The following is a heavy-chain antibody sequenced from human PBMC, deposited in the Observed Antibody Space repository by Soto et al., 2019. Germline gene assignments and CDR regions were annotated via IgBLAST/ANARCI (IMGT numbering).Heavy chain of an antibody. CDR2: ISGSGGST. CDR1: GFTFSSYA. D-gene: IGHD2-2*01. CDR3: ARIVVVPAADYYYYMDV. J-gene: IGHJ6*03. V-gene: IGHV3-23*01. Sequence: VQLLESGGGLVQPGGSLRLSCAASGFTFSSYAMSWVRQAPGKGLEWVSAISGSGGSTYYADSVKGRFTISRDNSKNTLYLQMNSLRAEDTAVYYCARIVVVPAADYYYYMDVWGKGTTVTVSS.